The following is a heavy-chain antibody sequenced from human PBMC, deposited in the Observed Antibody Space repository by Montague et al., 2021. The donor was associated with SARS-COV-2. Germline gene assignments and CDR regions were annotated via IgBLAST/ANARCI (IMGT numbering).Heavy chain of an antibody. CDR2: IYNGGST. CDR1: GGSISSGGYY. J-gene: IGHJ5*02. CDR3: ARALIMITFGGVIAHWFDP. Sequence: TLSLTCTVSGGSISSGGYYWSWIRQHPGDGLGWIGFIYNGGSTHSSPSLKGRVTISLDTSENQFSLNLSSVTAADTAVCFCARALIMITFGGVIAHWFDPWGQGTLVTVSS. V-gene: IGHV4-31*03. D-gene: IGHD3-16*02.